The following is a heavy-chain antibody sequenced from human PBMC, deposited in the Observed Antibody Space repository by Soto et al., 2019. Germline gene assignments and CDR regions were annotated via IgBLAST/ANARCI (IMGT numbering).Heavy chain of an antibody. Sequence: GASVKVSCKTSGYTFTTYGVSWVRQAPGQGLEWMGWISAYNGNTNYAQKLQGRVTMTTDTSTSTAYMELRGLRSDDTAVYYCARDRYYYGSGSYCISWFDPWGQGTLVTVS. CDR3: ARDRYYYGSGSYCISWFDP. CDR1: GYTFTTYG. D-gene: IGHD3-10*01. CDR2: ISAYNGNT. V-gene: IGHV1-18*04. J-gene: IGHJ5*02.